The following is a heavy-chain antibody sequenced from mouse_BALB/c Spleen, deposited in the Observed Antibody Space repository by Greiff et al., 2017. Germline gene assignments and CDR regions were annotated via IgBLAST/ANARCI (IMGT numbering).Heavy chain of an antibody. CDR2: IDPENGNT. J-gene: IGHJ2*01. V-gene: IGHV14-1*02. Sequence: VQLQQSGAELVRPGALVKLSCKASGFNIKDYYMHWVKQRPEQGLAWIGWIDPENGNTIYDPKFQGKASITADTSSNTAYLQLSSLTSEDTAVYYCARSAGKACDYWGQGTTLTVSS. CDR3: ARSAGKACDY. D-gene: IGHD4-1*01. CDR1: GFNIKDYY.